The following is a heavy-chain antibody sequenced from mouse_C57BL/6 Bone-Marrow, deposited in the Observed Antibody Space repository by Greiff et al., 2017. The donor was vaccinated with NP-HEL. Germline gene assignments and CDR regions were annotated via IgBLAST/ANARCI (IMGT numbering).Heavy chain of an antibody. CDR2: IWSGGST. V-gene: IGHV2-2*01. J-gene: IGHJ3*01. D-gene: IGHD3-1*01. CDR3: ARNRGTEFAY. CDR1: GFSLTSYG. Sequence: QVQLKESGPGLVQPSQSLSITCTVSGFSLTSYGVHWVRQSPGKGLEWLGVIWSGGSTDYNAAFISRLSISKDNSKSQVFFKMNSLQADDTAIDCWARNRGTEFAYWGQGTLVTVSA.